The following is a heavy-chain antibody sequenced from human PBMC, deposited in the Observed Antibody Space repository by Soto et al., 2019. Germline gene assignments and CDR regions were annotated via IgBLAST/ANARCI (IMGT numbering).Heavy chain of an antibody. Sequence: SETLSLTCTVSGGSVSSGSYYWSWIRQPPGKGLEWIGYIYYSGSTNYNPSLKSRVTISVDTSKNQFSLKLSSVTAADTAVYYCARAGGYYYYYGMDVWGQGTTVTVSS. CDR1: GGSVSSGSYY. CDR3: ARAGGYYYYYGMDV. V-gene: IGHV4-61*01. D-gene: IGHD3-16*01. J-gene: IGHJ6*02. CDR2: IYYSGST.